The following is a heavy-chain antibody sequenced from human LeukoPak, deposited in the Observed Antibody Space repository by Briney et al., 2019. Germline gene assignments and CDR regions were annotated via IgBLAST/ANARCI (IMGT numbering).Heavy chain of an antibody. CDR3: AKSAKQLVLFDAFDI. CDR2: INHSGST. V-gene: IGHV4-34*01. D-gene: IGHD6-13*01. J-gene: IGHJ3*02. Sequence: SETLSLTCAVYDGSFSDYYWSWIRQPPGKGLEWIGEINHSGSTNYNPSLKSRVTISVDTSKNQFSLQLRSVTAADTAVYYCAKSAKQLVLFDAFDIWGQGTMVTVSS. CDR1: DGSFSDYY.